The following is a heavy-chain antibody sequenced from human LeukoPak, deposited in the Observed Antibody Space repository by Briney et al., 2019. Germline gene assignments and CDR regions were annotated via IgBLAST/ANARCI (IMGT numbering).Heavy chain of an antibody. Sequence: GASVKVSCKASGYTFTSYYMHWVRQAPGQGLEWMGIINPCGGSTSYAQKFQGRVTMTRDMSTSTVYMELSSLRSEDTAVYYCARDRRITIFGVVYYYYMDVWGKGTTVSVSS. CDR2: INPCGGST. D-gene: IGHD3-3*01. CDR3: ARDRRITIFGVVYYYYMDV. V-gene: IGHV1-46*01. CDR1: GYTFTSYY. J-gene: IGHJ6*03.